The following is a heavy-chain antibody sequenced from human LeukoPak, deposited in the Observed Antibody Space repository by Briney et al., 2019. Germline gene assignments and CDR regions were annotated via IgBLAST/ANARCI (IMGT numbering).Heavy chain of an antibody. CDR3: ARGSLEGGDGYNLHGSFYH. Sequence: ASVKVSCKASGGTFSSYAISWVRQAPGQGLEWMGRIIPILGIANYAQKFQGGVTITADKSTSTAYMELSSLRSEDTAVYYWARGSLEGGDGYNLHGSFYHWGQGTLVTVSS. CDR2: IIPILGIA. CDR1: GGTFSSYA. J-gene: IGHJ4*02. V-gene: IGHV1-69*04. D-gene: IGHD5-24*01.